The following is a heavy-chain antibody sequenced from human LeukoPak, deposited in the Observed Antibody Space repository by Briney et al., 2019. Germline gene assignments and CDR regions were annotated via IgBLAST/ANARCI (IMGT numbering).Heavy chain of an antibody. CDR2: INPNSGGT. CDR1: GDTFTGYY. Sequence: ASVKVSCKASGDTFTGYYMHWVRQAPGQGLEWMGWINPNSGGTNYAQKFQGRVTMTRDTSISTAYMELSRLRSDDTAVYYCARAGLVVVPAARQAFDYWGQGTLVTVSS. CDR3: ARAGLVVVPAARQAFDY. D-gene: IGHD2-2*01. V-gene: IGHV1-2*02. J-gene: IGHJ4*02.